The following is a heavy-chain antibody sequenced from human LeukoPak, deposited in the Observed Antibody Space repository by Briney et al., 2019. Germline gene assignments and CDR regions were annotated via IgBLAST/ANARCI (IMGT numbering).Heavy chain of an antibody. J-gene: IGHJ6*03. CDR3: ASTTRAEVYYYMDV. CDR1: GYTLTRYY. V-gene: IGHV1-2*02. D-gene: IGHD1-14*01. CDR2: INPNSGGT. Sequence: GAPLKVSCKASGYTLTRYYMHWGRQAPGQGLEWMGWINPNSGGTNYAQKFQGRVTMTRDTSISTAYMELSRLRSDDTAVYYCASTTRAEVYYYMDVWGKGTTVTVSS.